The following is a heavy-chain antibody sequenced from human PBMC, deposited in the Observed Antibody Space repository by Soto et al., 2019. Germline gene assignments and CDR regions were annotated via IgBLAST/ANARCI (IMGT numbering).Heavy chain of an antibody. D-gene: IGHD3-3*02. J-gene: IGHJ4*02. CDR3: ARWHPNLHFFDS. Sequence: EVQLLETGGNLIQPGGSLRLSCAASGFTIISNSMSWVRQAPGRGLKWVSVIDSSGDTYYTDSVKGRFILSSDTSRNTLYLQMNNLRTEDTAVYYCARWHPNLHFFDSWGQGTLVTVSS. CDR2: IDSSGDT. CDR1: GFTIISNS. V-gene: IGHV3-53*02.